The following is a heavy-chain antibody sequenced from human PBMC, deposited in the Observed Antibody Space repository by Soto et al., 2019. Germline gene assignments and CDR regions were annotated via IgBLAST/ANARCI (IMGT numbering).Heavy chain of an antibody. CDR3: ARAGVVVTSPFDY. D-gene: IGHD2-21*02. Sequence: SETLSLTCTVSGGSISSSSYYWGWIRQPPGKGLEWIGSIYYSGSTYYNPSLKSRVTISVDTSKNQFSLKLSSVTAADTAVYYCARAGVVVTSPFDYWGQGTLVTVSS. CDR1: GGSISSSSYY. CDR2: IYYSGST. J-gene: IGHJ4*02. V-gene: IGHV4-39*01.